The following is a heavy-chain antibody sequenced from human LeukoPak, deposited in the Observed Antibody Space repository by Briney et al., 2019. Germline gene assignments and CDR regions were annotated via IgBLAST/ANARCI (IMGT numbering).Heavy chain of an antibody. J-gene: IGHJ4*02. D-gene: IGHD2-15*01. Sequence: GGSLRLSCAASGFTFSDYYMSWIRQAPGKGLEWVSYISSSGSTIYYADSVKGRFTISRDNAKNSLYLQMNSLRAEDTAVYYCARGGDIVVVVAVYFDYWGQGTLVTVSS. V-gene: IGHV3-11*04. CDR2: ISSSGSTI. CDR3: ARGGDIVVVVAVYFDY. CDR1: GFTFSDYY.